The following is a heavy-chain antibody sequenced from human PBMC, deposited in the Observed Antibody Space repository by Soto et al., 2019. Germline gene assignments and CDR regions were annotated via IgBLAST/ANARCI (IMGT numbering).Heavy chain of an antibody. J-gene: IGHJ4*02. Sequence: GGSLRLSCAASGFTFSSYWMHWVRRAPGRGLVWVSHINSDGSTTSYADSVEGRFTISRDNAKNTLYLQMNSLRAEDTAVYYCARDDCSGGSCYCAYWGQGTLVTVSS. CDR3: ARDDCSGGSCYCAY. V-gene: IGHV3-74*01. CDR1: GFTFSSYW. D-gene: IGHD2-15*01. CDR2: INSDGSTT.